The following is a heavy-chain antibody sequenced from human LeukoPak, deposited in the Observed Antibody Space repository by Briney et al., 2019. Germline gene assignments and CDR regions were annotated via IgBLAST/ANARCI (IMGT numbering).Heavy chain of an antibody. Sequence: SETLSLTCTVSGGSISATGYFWGWIHQPPGKGLEWIGSIYYSGSTHYNPSLKSRVTISVDTSKNQFSLKLSSVTAADTAVYYCARVDLQNAFDIWGQGTVVTVSS. CDR1: GGSISATGYF. J-gene: IGHJ3*02. CDR3: ARVDLQNAFDI. CDR2: IYYSGST. D-gene: IGHD3/OR15-3a*01. V-gene: IGHV4-39*07.